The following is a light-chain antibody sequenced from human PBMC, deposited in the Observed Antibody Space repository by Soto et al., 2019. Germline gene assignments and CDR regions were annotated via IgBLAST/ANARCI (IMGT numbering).Light chain of an antibody. CDR3: QQYKRYSLT. J-gene: IGKJ4*01. V-gene: IGKV1-5*01. CDR1: QSINNW. CDR2: DGF. Sequence: DIQMTQSPSTLSASVGDRVTITCRASQSINNWLAWYQQKPGKAPKLLIYDGFSLESGVPLRFSGSGFGTEFTLTISSLQPDDSANYYCQQYKRYSLTVGGGTKVEIK.